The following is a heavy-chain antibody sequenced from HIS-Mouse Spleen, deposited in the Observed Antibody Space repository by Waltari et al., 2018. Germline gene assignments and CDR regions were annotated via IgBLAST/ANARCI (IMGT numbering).Heavy chain of an antibody. CDR1: GGSISSSSYY. CDR2: IYYSGST. J-gene: IGHJ4*02. CDR3: ARGIVGATPFDY. V-gene: IGHV4-39*07. D-gene: IGHD1-26*01. Sequence: QLQLQESGPGLVKPSETLSLTCTVSGGSISSSSYYWVWIRQPPGKGLEWIGSIYYSGSTYYNPSLKSRVTISVDTSKNQFSLKLSSVTAADTAVYYCARGIVGATPFDYWGQGTLVTVSS.